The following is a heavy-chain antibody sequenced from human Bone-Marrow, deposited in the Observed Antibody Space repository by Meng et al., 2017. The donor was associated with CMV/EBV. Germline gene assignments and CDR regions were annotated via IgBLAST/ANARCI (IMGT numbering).Heavy chain of an antibody. CDR1: GYTFTSYG. CDR3: ARQRGDSPYYYGMDV. J-gene: IGHJ6*01. V-gene: IGHV1-18*01. D-gene: IGHD4-17*01. Sequence: ASVKVSCKASGYTFTSYGISWVRQAPGQGLEWMGWISAYNGNTNYAQKFQGRVTMTRDTSISTAYMELSRLRSDDTAVYYCARQRGDSPYYYGMDVWEQGTTVTGSS. CDR2: ISAYNGNT.